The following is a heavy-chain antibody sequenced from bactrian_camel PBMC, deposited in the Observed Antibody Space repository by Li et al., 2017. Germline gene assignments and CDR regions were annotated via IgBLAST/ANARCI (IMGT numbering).Heavy chain of an antibody. Sequence: DVLLVESGGRSVEAGGSLRLSCKASGLDFSNACMAWFRQAPGKLREGVAGIDNAAGTTDYADSVKGRFTLSQDNAKKTVYLQMNSLKPEDTALYYCAAQRYGGGCLHEESYYYWGQGTQVTVS. V-gene: IGHV3S40*01. J-gene: IGHJ4*01. CDR1: GLDFSNAC. D-gene: IGHD6*01. CDR2: IDNAAGTT. CDR3: AAQRYGGGCLHEESYYY.